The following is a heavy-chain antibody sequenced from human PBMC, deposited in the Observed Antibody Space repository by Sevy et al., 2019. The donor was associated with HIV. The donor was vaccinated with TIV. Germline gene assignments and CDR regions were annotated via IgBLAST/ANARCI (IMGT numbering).Heavy chain of an antibody. D-gene: IGHD5-18*01. J-gene: IGHJ4*02. CDR3: ARESPGYGAYDN. CDR1: GFTFSGYW. Sequence: EGSLRLSCAASGFTFSGYWMTWVRQAPGKALEWVANIKEDGSAEYYVDSVKGRFTISRDNAKNSLFLQLNSLRVEDTAMYYCARESPGYGAYDNLGQGTLVTVSS. CDR2: IKEDGSAE. V-gene: IGHV3-7*01.